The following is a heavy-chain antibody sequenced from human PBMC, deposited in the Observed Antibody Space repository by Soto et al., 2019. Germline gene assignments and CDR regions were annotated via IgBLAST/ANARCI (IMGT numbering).Heavy chain of an antibody. CDR3: ARGPAAAGYYYYYGMDV. CDR2: INHSGST. CDR1: GGSFSGYY. Sequence: PSETLSLTCAVYGGSFSGYYWSWIRQPPGKGLEWIGEINHSGSTNYNPSLKSRVTISVDTSKNQFSLKLSSVTAADTAVYYCARGPAAAGYYYYYGMDVWGQGTTVTVS. J-gene: IGHJ6*02. V-gene: IGHV4-34*01. D-gene: IGHD6-13*01.